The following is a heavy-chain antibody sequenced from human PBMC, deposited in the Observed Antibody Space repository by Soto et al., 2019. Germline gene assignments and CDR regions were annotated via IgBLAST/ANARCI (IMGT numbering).Heavy chain of an antibody. J-gene: IGHJ5*02. CDR2: IKQDGSEK. Sequence: EVQLVESGGGLVQPGGSLRLSCAASGFTFSSYWMSWVRQAPGKGLEWVANIKQDGSEKYYVDSVKGRFTISRDNAKNSLYLQMNSLRAEDTAVYYCARQPLDPLIITGYSSGWEPYNWFDPWGQGTLVTVSS. D-gene: IGHD6-19*01. CDR3: ARQPLDPLIITGYSSGWEPYNWFDP. CDR1: GFTFSSYW. V-gene: IGHV3-7*01.